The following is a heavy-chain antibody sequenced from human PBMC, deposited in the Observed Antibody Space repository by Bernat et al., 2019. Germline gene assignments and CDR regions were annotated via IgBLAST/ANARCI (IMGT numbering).Heavy chain of an antibody. Sequence: VQLVQSGAEVKKPGSSVKVSCKASGGTFSSYAISWGRQAPGTGLEWMGGVIPIFCTANSAQKFQGRVTITADESTSTAYMELSSLRSEDTAVYYCADGGSGSYYTGEEYYFDYWGQGTLVTVSS. CDR3: ADGGSGSYYTGEEYYFDY. V-gene: IGHV1-69*01. J-gene: IGHJ4*02. CDR1: GGTFSSYA. D-gene: IGHD3-10*01. CDR2: VIPIFCTA.